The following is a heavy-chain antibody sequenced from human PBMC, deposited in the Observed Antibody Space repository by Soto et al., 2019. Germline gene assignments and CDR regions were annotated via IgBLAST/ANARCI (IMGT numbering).Heavy chain of an antibody. D-gene: IGHD4-4*01. Sequence: QITLKESGPALMEPTQTLTLTCSFSGLSLSTPGVGVGWLRQAPGKALECLAIVYWDNDKRYNPSLKTRLTITKDTSKNQVVLTMTYMEPVDTAIYCCAHRVTYSTNYSVGWFDPWGQGTLVTVS. CDR3: AHRVTYSTNYSVGWFDP. CDR2: VYWDNDK. V-gene: IGHV2-5*02. J-gene: IGHJ5*02. CDR1: GLSLSTPGVG.